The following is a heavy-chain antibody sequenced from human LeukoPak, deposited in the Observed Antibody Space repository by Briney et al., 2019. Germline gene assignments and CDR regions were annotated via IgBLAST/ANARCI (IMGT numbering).Heavy chain of an antibody. CDR3: ARGRLDGSSQDNGMDV. Sequence: ASVKVSCKASGYTFTSYYMHWVRQAPGQGLEWMGIINPSGGSTGYAQKFQGRVTMTRDTSTSTVYMELSRLRSDDTAVYYCARGRLDGSSQDNGMDVWGQGTTVTVSS. D-gene: IGHD6-13*01. CDR2: INPSGGST. J-gene: IGHJ6*02. V-gene: IGHV1-46*01. CDR1: GYTFTSYY.